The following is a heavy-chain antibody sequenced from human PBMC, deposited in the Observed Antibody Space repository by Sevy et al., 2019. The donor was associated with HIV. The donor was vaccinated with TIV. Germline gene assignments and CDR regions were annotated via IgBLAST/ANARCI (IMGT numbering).Heavy chain of an antibody. CDR1: GDSISGYY. CDR2: IFYSRST. V-gene: IGHV4-59*01. J-gene: IGHJ6*02. Sequence: SETLSLTCTVSGDSISGYYWNWIRQPPGKGLEWIGYIFYSRSTTYNPSLKSRVTISKDTSKNQFSLNPTSVTAAETAVYYCARGDPELFYGMDVWGQGTTVTVSS. D-gene: IGHD1-7*01. CDR3: ARGDPELFYGMDV.